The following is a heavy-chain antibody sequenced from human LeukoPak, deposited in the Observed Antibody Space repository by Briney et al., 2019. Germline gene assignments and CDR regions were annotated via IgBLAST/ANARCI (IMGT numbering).Heavy chain of an antibody. J-gene: IGHJ5*02. CDR2: IYHSGST. V-gene: IGHV4-38-2*02. CDR3: AREALAAAGTSWFDP. Sequence: SETLSLTCTVSGYSISSGYYWGWIRQPPGKGLEWIGSIYHSGSTYYNPSLKSRVTISVDTSKNQFSLKLSSVTAADTAVYYCAREALAAAGTSWFDPWGQGTLVTVSS. CDR1: GYSISSGYY. D-gene: IGHD6-13*01.